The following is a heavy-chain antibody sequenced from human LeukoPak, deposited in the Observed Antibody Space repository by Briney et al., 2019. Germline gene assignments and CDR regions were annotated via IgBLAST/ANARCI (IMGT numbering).Heavy chain of an antibody. D-gene: IGHD1-14*01. J-gene: IGHJ4*02. CDR2: ITGTGGGT. CDR3: AKPARTDYVDY. Sequence: GGSLRLSCAASGLTFSSYGMTWVRQAPGKGLEWVSAITGTGGGTFYAHAVKGRFTISRDNSKNTLYLQMNSLRAEDTAVYYCAKPARTDYVDYWGQGTLVTVSS. CDR1: GLTFSSYG. V-gene: IGHV3-23*01.